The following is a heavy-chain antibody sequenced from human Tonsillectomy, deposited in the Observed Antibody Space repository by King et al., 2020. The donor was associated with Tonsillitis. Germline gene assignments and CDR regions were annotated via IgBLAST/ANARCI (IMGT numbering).Heavy chain of an antibody. Sequence: VQLVESGXGLVXPXXSLXLTXAAXGXTFXDXSMHWVPQAPGKGLEWVAGISWNSVAIGYGDSVKGRFTLSRDNAKNSLYLQMDSLRTDDTALYFCVRXXTSRXXTPXXDSWXXGTLVTV. D-gene: IGHD2-15*01. J-gene: IGHJ5*01. CDR2: ISWNSVAI. V-gene: IGHV3-9*01. CDR3: VRXXTSRXXTPXXDS. CDR1: GXTFXDXS.